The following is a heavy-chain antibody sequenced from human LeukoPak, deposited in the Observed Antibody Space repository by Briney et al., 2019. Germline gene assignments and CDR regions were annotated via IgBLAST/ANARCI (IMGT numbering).Heavy chain of an antibody. V-gene: IGHV3-21*01. Sequence: KTGGSLRLSCAASGFTFSSYSMNWVRQAPGKGLEWVSSISSSSSYIYYADSVKGRFTISRDNAKNSLYLQMNSLRAEDTAVYYCARDLKYCSSTSCYPPSDDYFDYWGQGTLVTVSS. J-gene: IGHJ4*02. CDR3: ARDLKYCSSTSCYPPSDDYFDY. CDR1: GFTFSSYS. D-gene: IGHD2-2*01. CDR2: ISSSSSYI.